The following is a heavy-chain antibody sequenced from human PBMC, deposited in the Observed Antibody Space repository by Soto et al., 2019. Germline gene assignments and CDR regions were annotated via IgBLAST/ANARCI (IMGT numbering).Heavy chain of an antibody. CDR3: AKARLPWPNTPISKSIMIKIGPETYGMDV. CDR1: GFTFSSYA. V-gene: IGHV3-23*01. CDR2: ISGSGGST. J-gene: IGHJ6*02. Sequence: PGGSLRLSCAASGFTFSSYAMSWVRQAPGKGLEWVSAISGSGGSTYYADPVKGRFTISRDNSKNTLYLQMNSLRAEDTAVYYCAKARLPWPNTPISKSIMIKIGPETYGMDVWGQGTTVTVSS. D-gene: IGHD3-16*01.